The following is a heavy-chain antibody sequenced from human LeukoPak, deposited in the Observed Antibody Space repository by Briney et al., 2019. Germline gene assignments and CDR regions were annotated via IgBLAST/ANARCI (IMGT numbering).Heavy chain of an antibody. D-gene: IGHD3-22*01. CDR3: AKGPAALDYYDSSGTFDY. J-gene: IGHJ4*02. CDR2: IKQDGSEK. CDR1: GFTFSSYW. V-gene: IGHV3-7*01. Sequence: PGGSLRLSCAASGFTFSSYWMSWVRQAPGKGLEWVANIKQDGSEKYYVDSVKGRFTISRDNAKNSLYLQMNSLRAEDTAVYYCAKGPAALDYYDSSGTFDYWGQGTLVTVSS.